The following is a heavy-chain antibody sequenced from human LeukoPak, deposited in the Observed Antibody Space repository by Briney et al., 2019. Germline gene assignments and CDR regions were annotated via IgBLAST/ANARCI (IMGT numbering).Heavy chain of an antibody. Sequence: SVKVSCKASGGTFNNYAINWVRQAPGQGLEWMGRIIPILGIANYAQKFQGRVTITADKSTSTAYMELSSLRSEDTAVYYCARDMGDYGDSKTYYYYYGMDVWGQGTTVTVSS. CDR3: ARDMGDYGDSKTYYYYYGMDV. CDR1: GGTFNNYA. CDR2: IIPILGIA. D-gene: IGHD4-17*01. V-gene: IGHV1-69*04. J-gene: IGHJ6*02.